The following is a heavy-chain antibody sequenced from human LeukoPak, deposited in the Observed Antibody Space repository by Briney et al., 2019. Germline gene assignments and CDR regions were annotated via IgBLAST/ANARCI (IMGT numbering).Heavy chain of an antibody. CDR2: INHSGST. Sequence: KPSETLSLTCAVYGGSFSGYYWSWICQPPGKGLEWVGEINHSGSTNYNPSLKSRVTISVDTSKNQFSLKLSSVTAADTAVYYCARSKRITMVRGVIFYFDYWGQGTLVTVSS. CDR1: GGSFSGYY. V-gene: IGHV4-34*01. CDR3: ARSKRITMVRGVIFYFDY. J-gene: IGHJ4*02. D-gene: IGHD3-10*01.